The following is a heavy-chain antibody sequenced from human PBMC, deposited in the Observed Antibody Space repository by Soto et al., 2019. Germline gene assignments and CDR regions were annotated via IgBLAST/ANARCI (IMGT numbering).Heavy chain of an antibody. D-gene: IGHD3-3*01. Sequence: GSLRLSCAASGFSFSSYAIHWVRQAPGKGLEWVAIISYDGSDKFYGDSVKGRFTISRDNPSNTVFLQMNSLRAEDTAVYYCAKERESGNPTNGMDVWGQGTTVTVSS. V-gene: IGHV3-30*18. CDR2: ISYDGSDK. CDR3: AKERESGNPTNGMDV. J-gene: IGHJ6*02. CDR1: GFSFSSYA.